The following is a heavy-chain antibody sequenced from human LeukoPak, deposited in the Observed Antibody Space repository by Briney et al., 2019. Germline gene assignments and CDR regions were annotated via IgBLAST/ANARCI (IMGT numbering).Heavy chain of an antibody. Sequence: GGSLRLSCAASGFTFSSYWMHWVRPAPGKGVVWVSRINSDGSSTSYADSVKGRFTISRDNAKNTLYRQMNSLRAEDTAVYYCARGRENWSDPWGQGTLVTVSS. CDR1: GFTFSSYW. J-gene: IGHJ5*02. CDR3: ARGRENWSDP. V-gene: IGHV3-74*01. CDR2: INSDGSST.